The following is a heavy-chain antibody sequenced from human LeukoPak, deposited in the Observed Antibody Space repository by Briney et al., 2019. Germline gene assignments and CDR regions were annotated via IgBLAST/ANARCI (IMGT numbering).Heavy chain of an antibody. J-gene: IGHJ3*02. D-gene: IGHD3-16*02. Sequence: PSETLSLTCAVYGGSFSGYYRSWIRQPPGKGLEWIGEINHSGSTNYNPSLKSRVTISVDTSKNQFSLKLSSVTAADTAVYYCARAGVRYYDYVWGSYRPVHAFDIWGQGTMVTVSS. V-gene: IGHV4-34*01. CDR3: ARAGVRYYDYVWGSYRPVHAFDI. CDR1: GGSFSGYY. CDR2: INHSGST.